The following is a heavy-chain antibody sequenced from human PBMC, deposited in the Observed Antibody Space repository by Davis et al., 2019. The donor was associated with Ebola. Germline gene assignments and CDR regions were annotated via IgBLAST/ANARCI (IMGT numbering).Heavy chain of an antibody. CDR3: ARVGYYDILTGLPGGY. J-gene: IGHJ4*02. V-gene: IGHV3-53*01. CDR1: GFTVSSNY. CDR2: IYSGGST. Sequence: PGGSLRLSCAASGFTVSSNYMSWVRQAPGKGLEWVSVIYSGGSTYYADSVKGRFTISRDNSKNTLYLQMNSLRAEDTAVYYCARVGYYDILTGLPGGYWGQGTLVTVSS. D-gene: IGHD3-9*01.